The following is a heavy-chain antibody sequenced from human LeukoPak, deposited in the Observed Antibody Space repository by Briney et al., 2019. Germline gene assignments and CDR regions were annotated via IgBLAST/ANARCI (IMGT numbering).Heavy chain of an antibody. Sequence: GGSLRLSCAASEFSVGSNYMTWVRQAPGKGLEWVSLIYSGGSTYYADSVKGRFTISRDNSKNTLYLQMNSLRAEDTAVYYCAKDRTDGSSWGSFDYWGQGTLVTVSS. CDR1: EFSVGSNY. D-gene: IGHD6-13*01. V-gene: IGHV3-66*01. J-gene: IGHJ4*02. CDR2: IYSGGST. CDR3: AKDRTDGSSWGSFDY.